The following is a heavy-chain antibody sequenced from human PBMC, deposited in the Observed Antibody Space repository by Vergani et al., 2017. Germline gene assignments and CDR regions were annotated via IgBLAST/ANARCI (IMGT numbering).Heavy chain of an antibody. V-gene: IGHV4-31*11. D-gene: IGHD6-13*01. CDR2: IYYSGST. J-gene: IGHJ6*03. CDR3: ARDSVSREYYYMDV. CDR1: DYSINSGYY. Sequence: QVQLQESGPGLVKPSETLSLTCAVSDYSINSGYYWGWIRQHPGKGLEWIGYIYYSGSTYYNPSLKSRVTISVDTSKNQFSLKLSSVTAADTAVYYCARDSVSREYYYMDVWGKGTTVTVSS.